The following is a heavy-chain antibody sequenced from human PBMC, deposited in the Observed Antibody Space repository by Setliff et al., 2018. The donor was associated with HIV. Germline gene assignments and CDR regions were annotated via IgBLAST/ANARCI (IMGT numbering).Heavy chain of an antibody. Sequence: GESLKISCAASGITVTHTWMGWVRQAPGKGLEWVGLLKSKGGGGTTDYAASVKDRFTISRDDSKNTLFLQMNSLKTEDTAVYYCTADISGVGGVAGTADYWGQGTQVTVSS. CDR1: GITVTHTW. V-gene: IGHV3-15*01. J-gene: IGHJ4*02. CDR3: TADISGVGGVAGTADY. D-gene: IGHD6-19*01. CDR2: LKSKGGGGTT.